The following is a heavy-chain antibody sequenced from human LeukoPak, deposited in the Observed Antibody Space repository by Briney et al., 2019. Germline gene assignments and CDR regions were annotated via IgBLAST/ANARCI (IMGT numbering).Heavy chain of an antibody. CDR2: IYTSGST. V-gene: IGHV4-4*07. D-gene: IGHD4-17*01. J-gene: IGHJ5*02. Sequence: SETLSLTCTVSGGSISSYYWSWVRQPAGKGLEWIGRIYTSGSTNYNPSLKSRVTMSVDTSKNQFSLKLSSVTAADTAVYYCARSSSYDYGDYDDWFDPWGQGTLVTVSS. CDR1: GGSISSYY. CDR3: ARSSSYDYGDYDDWFDP.